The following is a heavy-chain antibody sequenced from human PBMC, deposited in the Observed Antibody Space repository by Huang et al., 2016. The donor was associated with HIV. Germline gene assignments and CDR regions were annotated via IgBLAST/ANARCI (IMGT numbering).Heavy chain of an antibody. CDR2: ISDDGGNK. Sequence: QVQLVESGGGVVRPGWSLRVSCAASGFTFRTFGMDWVRQAPGKGLEWVALISDDGGNKYFADSVKGRFTISRDNSRDMLYLQMNSLRAEDTAVYYCAKDLSGSGWYEDVPYYMDAWGKGTAVTVSS. CDR3: AKDLSGSGWYEDVPYYMDA. J-gene: IGHJ6*03. V-gene: IGHV3-30*18. D-gene: IGHD6-19*01. CDR1: GFTFRTFG.